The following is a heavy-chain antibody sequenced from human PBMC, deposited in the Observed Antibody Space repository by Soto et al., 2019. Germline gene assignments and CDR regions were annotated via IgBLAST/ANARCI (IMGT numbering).Heavy chain of an antibody. CDR1: GYTFSSYD. V-gene: IGHV1-8*01. D-gene: IGHD6-19*01. CDR2: LNPNSGDT. Sequence: QVQLVQSGAEVKKPGASVKVSCKASGYTFSSYDINWVRQATGQGLEWMGWLNPNSGDTGYAQKCQGRVTLTRKPSKNTAYIELSSLTSDAPAEYYCATSGGGWYLYWGRGTLVTVPP. J-gene: IGHJ4*02. CDR3: ATSGGGWYLY.